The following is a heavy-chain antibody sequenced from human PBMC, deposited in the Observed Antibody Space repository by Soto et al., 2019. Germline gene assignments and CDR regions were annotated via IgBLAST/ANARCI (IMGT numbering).Heavy chain of an antibody. CDR3: MLGSGWKDFDY. J-gene: IGHJ4*02. Sequence: SETPSLTCPVSGCTLNSSSFHWGWIRQPPGKGLEWIGYIYYSGSTNYNPSLKSRVTISVDTSKNQFSLKLSSVTAADTAVYYCMLGSGWKDFDYWGQGTLVTVSS. D-gene: IGHD3-22*01. V-gene: IGHV4-61*01. CDR1: GCTLNSSSFH. CDR2: IYYSGST.